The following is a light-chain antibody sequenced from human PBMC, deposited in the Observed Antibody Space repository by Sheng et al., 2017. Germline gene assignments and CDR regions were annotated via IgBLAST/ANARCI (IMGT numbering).Light chain of an antibody. V-gene: IGLV3-21*04. Sequence: SYVLTQSPSVSVAPGKTARITCGGNNIGSKSVHWYQQRPGQAPVLVIXYDTDRPSGIPDRFSGSNSGDTATLTISRVEAGDEADYFCQVWDSRSDQFVFGTGTKVTVL. CDR1: NIGSKS. CDR3: QVWDSRSDQFV. CDR2: YDT. J-gene: IGLJ1*01.